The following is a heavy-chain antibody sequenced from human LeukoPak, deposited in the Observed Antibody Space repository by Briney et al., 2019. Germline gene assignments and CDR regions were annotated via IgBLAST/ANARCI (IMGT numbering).Heavy chain of an antibody. CDR3: ARVHWSSGWYNWFDP. CDR1: GGSFSGYY. CDR2: INHSGST. J-gene: IGHJ5*02. Sequence: SETLSLTCAVYGGSFSGYYWSWIRQPPGKGLEWIGEINHSGSTNYNPSLKSRVTISVDMSKNQFSLKLSSVTAADTAVYYCARVHWSSGWYNWFDPWGQGTLVTVSS. V-gene: IGHV4-34*01. D-gene: IGHD6-19*01.